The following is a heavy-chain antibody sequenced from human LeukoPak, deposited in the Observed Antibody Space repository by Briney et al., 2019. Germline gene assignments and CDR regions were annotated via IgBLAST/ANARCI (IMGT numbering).Heavy chain of an antibody. CDR2: IYYSGST. V-gene: IGHV4-39*07. J-gene: IGHJ5*02. D-gene: IGHD5-18*01. CDR3: ATVQNVDTALFDP. CDR1: GGSISSSSYY. Sequence: NPSETLSLTCTVSGGSISSSSYYWGWIRQPPGKGLEWIGSIYYSGSTYYNPSLKSRVTISVDTSKNQFSLKLSSVTAADTAVYYCATVQNVDTALFDPWGQGTLVTVSS.